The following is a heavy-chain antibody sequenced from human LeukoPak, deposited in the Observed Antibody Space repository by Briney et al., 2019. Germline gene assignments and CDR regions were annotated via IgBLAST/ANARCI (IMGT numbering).Heavy chain of an antibody. Sequence: SETLSLTCSVSGGSISSDYWSWIRQPPEKGLEWIGYILYSGSTNYNPSLKRRLTISVDTSKNQFSLKLSSVTAADTAVYYCAREYCTRTTCYFDYWGQGTLVTVSS. CDR1: GGSISSDY. CDR3: AREYCTRTTCYFDY. D-gene: IGHD2-2*01. J-gene: IGHJ4*02. CDR2: ILYSGST. V-gene: IGHV4-59*01.